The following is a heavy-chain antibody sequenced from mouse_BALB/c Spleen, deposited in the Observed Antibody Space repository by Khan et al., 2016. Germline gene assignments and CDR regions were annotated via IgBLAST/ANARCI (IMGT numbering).Heavy chain of an antibody. CDR3: ARTDRRGYFDY. J-gene: IGHJ2*01. Sequence: QVQLKESGAELMKPGASVKISCKATGYTFSSYWIEWVKQRPGHGLEWIGEILPGSGSTNYNEKFRGKATFTADTSSNTDYMQLSSLTSEDSAVHYCARTDRRGYFDYWGQGTTLTVSS. CDR2: ILPGSGST. CDR1: GYTFSSYW. V-gene: IGHV1-9*01.